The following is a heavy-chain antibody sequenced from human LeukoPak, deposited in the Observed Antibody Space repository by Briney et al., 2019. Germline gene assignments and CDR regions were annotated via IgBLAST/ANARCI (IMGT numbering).Heavy chain of an antibody. CDR3: AKDLSYGSNWFDP. CDR2: IWYDGNKK. J-gene: IGHJ5*02. V-gene: IGHV3-33*06. D-gene: IGHD5-18*01. CDR1: GFTFSSHG. Sequence: GGSLRLSCAASGFTFSSHGMHWVRQAPGKGLEWVALIWYDGNKKYYADSVKGRFTISRDDSKNTLYLQMNSLRAEDTAMYYCAKDLSYGSNWFDPWGQGTLVTVSS.